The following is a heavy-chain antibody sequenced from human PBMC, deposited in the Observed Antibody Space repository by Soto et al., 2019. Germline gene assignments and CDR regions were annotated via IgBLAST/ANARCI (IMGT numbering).Heavy chain of an antibody. CDR2: IYHSGST. J-gene: IGHJ4*02. D-gene: IGHD3-22*01. CDR1: GYSISSGYY. V-gene: IGHV4-38-2*01. CDR3: ARSADYYDSSGYYYARYYFDY. Sequence: SETLSLTCAVSGYSISSGYYWGWIRQPPGKGLEWIGSIYHSGSTYYNPSLKSRVTIPVDTSKNQFSLKLSSVTAADTAVYYCARSADYYDSSGYYYARYYFDYWGQGTLVTVSS.